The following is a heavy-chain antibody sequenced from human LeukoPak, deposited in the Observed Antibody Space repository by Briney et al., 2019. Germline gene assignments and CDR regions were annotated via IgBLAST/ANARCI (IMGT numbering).Heavy chain of an antibody. Sequence: GGSLRLSCAASGFTVSSNYMSWVRQAPGKGLEWVSVIYSGGSTYYADSVKGRFTISRDNSKNTLYLQMNSLRAEDTAVYYCARDVLASSGWPTSHFDCWGQGALVTVSS. CDR3: ARDVLASSGWPTSHFDC. V-gene: IGHV3-66*01. CDR2: IYSGGST. J-gene: IGHJ4*02. CDR1: GFTVSSNY. D-gene: IGHD6-19*01.